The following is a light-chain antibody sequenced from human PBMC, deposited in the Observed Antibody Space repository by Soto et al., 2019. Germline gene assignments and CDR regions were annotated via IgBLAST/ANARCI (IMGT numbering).Light chain of an antibody. CDR1: SSNIGAGYD. J-gene: IGLJ2*01. Sequence: QSVLTQPPSVSGAPGQRVTISCTGSSSNIGAGYDVHWYQQVPGTAPKLLIYDDTNRPSGVSDRFSGSKSGTSASLAITGLQTEDEADYYCQSYDSTLRVLFGGGTKVTVL. V-gene: IGLV1-40*01. CDR3: QSYDSTLRVL. CDR2: DDT.